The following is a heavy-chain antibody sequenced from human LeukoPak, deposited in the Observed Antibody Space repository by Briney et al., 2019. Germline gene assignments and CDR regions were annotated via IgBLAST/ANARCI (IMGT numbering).Heavy chain of an antibody. CDR1: GFTFSAYW. CDR2: VKYDGSTT. CDR3: ARDLNWLLFDY. V-gene: IGHV3-74*01. Sequence: GGSLRLTCAAPGFTFSAYWMHWVRQAPGKGLVWVSRVKYDGSTTAYADSVKGRFTISRDNTRNILYLEMNSLRVEDTAVYYCARDLNWLLFDYWGQGALVTVSS. D-gene: IGHD3/OR15-3a*01. J-gene: IGHJ4*02.